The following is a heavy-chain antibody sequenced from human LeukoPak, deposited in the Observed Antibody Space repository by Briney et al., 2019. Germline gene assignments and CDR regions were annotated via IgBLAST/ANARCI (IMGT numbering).Heavy chain of an antibody. CDR3: ARVSSGYFYHYYGMDV. CDR2: IYTGGST. D-gene: IGHD3-22*01. Sequence: GGSLRLSCAASGFTVSNYYMSWVRQAPGKGLEWASVIYTGGSTWYADSVKGRFTLSRDNSKNTLYLQMNSLRAEDTAVYYCARVSSGYFYHYYGMDVWGQGTTVTVSS. J-gene: IGHJ6*02. V-gene: IGHV3-53*01. CDR1: GFTVSNYY.